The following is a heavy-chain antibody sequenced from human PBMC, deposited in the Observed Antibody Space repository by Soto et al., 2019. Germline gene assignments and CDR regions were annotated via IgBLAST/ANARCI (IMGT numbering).Heavy chain of an antibody. CDR2: IYHSGST. CDR3: ARAEENYYDSSSYYLDY. CDR1: GGSISSSNW. J-gene: IGHJ4*02. Sequence: SETLSLTCAVSGGSISSSNWWSWVRQPPGKGLEWIGEIYHSGSTNYNPSLKSRVTISVVKSKNQFSLKLSSVTAADTAVYYCARAEENYYDSSSYYLDYWGQGTLVTVSS. D-gene: IGHD3-22*01. V-gene: IGHV4-4*02.